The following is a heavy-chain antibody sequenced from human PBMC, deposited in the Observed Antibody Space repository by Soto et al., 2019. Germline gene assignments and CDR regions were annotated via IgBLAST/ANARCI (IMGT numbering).Heavy chain of an antibody. V-gene: IGHV1-69*06. CDR3: ARPFLAAFDL. J-gene: IGHJ3*01. Sequence: QVRLVQSGAEVKKPGSSVKVSCKASGDTFNTYAISWVRQAPGQGLEWIGGIILMFDATNYAQDFRGRATITADKSTNITYLGLSSLRSDDTAVYYCARPFLAAFDLWGQGTMVTVSS. CDR2: IILMFDAT. CDR1: GDTFNTYA.